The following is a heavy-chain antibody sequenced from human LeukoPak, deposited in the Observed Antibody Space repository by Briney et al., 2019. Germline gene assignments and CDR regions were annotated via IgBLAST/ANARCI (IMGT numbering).Heavy chain of an antibody. CDR1: GYTFSDYY. V-gene: IGHV1-2*02. CDR2: INPKSGGR. Sequence: ASVKVSCKASGYTFSDYYIHWVRQAPGQGLQWMGWINPKSGGRNFALQFPDRVTMTRDTSINTAYMELRSLESDDTAVYYCARAPPLPPGPFTLTGAFDVWGRGTLVTVSS. J-gene: IGHJ3*01. D-gene: IGHD1-1*01. CDR3: ARAPPLPPGPFTLTGAFDV.